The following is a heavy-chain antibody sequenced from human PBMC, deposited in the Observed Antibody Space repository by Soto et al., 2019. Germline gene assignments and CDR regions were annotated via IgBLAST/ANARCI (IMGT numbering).Heavy chain of an antibody. D-gene: IGHD3-3*01. V-gene: IGHV1-18*01. Sequence: WASVKVSCKASGYTFTSYGISWVRQAPGQGLEWMGWISAYNGNTNYAQKLQGRVTMTTDTSTSTAYMELRSLRSDDTAVYYCATSGITIFGVVTTNFDYWGQGTLVTASS. J-gene: IGHJ4*02. CDR2: ISAYNGNT. CDR1: GYTFTSYG. CDR3: ATSGITIFGVVTTNFDY.